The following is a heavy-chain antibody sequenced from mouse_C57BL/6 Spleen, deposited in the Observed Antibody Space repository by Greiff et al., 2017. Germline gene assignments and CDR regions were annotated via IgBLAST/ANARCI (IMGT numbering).Heavy chain of an antibody. Sequence: VQLQQPGAELVRPGTSVKLSCKASGYTFTSYWMHWVKQRPGQGLEWIGVIDPSDSYTNYNQKFKGKATLTVATSSSTAYMQLSSLTSEDSAVYYCARSGVFDYWGQGTTLTVSS. J-gene: IGHJ2*01. CDR2: IDPSDSYT. V-gene: IGHV1-59*01. CDR1: GYTFTSYW. CDR3: ARSGVFDY. D-gene: IGHD3-1*01.